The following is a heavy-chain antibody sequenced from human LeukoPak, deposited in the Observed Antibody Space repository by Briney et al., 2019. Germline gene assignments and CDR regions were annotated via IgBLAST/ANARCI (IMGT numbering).Heavy chain of an antibody. D-gene: IGHD3-22*01. J-gene: IGHJ4*02. V-gene: IGHV4-4*07. CDR3: ARQNSDYPYYFDY. CDR1: GTFISPYH. CDR2: MYSSGSS. Sequence: SETLSLTCTVSGTFISPYHWSWFRQSAGKGLEWIGLMYSSGSSNYSPSLKSRLTISPDNSKNQFSLRLSSVTAADTAVYYCARQNSDYPYYFDYWGQGALVTVSS.